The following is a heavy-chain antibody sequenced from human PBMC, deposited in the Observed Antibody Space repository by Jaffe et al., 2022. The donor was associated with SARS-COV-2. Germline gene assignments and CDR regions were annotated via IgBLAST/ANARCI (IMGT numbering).Heavy chain of an antibody. V-gene: IGHV3-49*05. CDR1: GFSFSDYG. J-gene: IGHJ4*02. CDR2: IRSRLYGGTK. D-gene: IGHD4-17*01. Sequence: EVQLVESGGGLVKPGRSLRLSCKASGFSFSDYGMSWFRQAPGKGLEWVGFIRSRLYGGTKEYAASVKDRFTLSRDDSQRIAELQMNNLKTEDTAVYYCSRDVYGDWTSSDYWGRGTLVTVSS. CDR3: SRDVYGDWTSSDY.